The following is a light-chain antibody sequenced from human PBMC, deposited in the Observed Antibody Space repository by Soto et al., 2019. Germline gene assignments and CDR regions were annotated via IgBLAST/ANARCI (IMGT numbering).Light chain of an antibody. CDR1: RSVVSGY. J-gene: IGKJ4*01. V-gene: IGKV3-20*01. CDR2: GAS. CDR3: QHSADSPT. Sequence: EIVLTQSPGTLSLSPGETATVSCRASRSVVSGYVAWYQQKPGQAPRLVIFGASTRATGIPDRFSGGGSGIDFTLTISGLEPEDFAVYYCQHSADSPTFGGGTTV.